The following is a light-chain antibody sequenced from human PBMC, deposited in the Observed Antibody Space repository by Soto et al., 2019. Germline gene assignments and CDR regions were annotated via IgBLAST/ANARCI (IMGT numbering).Light chain of an antibody. CDR1: QSISSW. V-gene: IGKV1-5*01. J-gene: IGKJ1*01. CDR2: DAS. CDR3: QQYNSYST. Sequence: DIQMTQSPSTLSASVGDRVTITCRASQSISSWLAWYQQKPGKAPKLLIYDASSVESGVPSSFSGSASGTEFPLTISSLQRDDFTSYYCQQYNSYSTFGQGTKVEIK.